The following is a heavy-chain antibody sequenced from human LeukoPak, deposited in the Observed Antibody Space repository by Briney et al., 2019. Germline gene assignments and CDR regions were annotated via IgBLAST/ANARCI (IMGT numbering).Heavy chain of an antibody. CDR2: ISSSSSYI. D-gene: IGHD1-26*01. CDR3: ARDFGNLGDY. J-gene: IGHJ4*02. V-gene: IGHV3-21*01. Sequence: GGSLRLSCAASGFTFSSYSMNWVRQAPGKGLEWVSSISSSSSYIYYADSVKGRFTISRDNAKNSLYLQMNSLRAEDTAGYYCARDFGNLGDYWGQGTLVTVSS. CDR1: GFTFSSYS.